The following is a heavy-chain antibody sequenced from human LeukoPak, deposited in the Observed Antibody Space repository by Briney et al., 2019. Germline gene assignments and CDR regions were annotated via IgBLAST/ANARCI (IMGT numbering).Heavy chain of an antibody. D-gene: IGHD3-22*01. J-gene: IGHJ5*02. CDR2: ISSSSTI. CDR1: GFTFSSYS. Sequence: GVSLRLSCAASGFTFSSYSMNWVRQAPGKGLEWVSYISSSSTIYYADSVKGRFTISRDNAKNSLYLQMNSLRAEDTAVYYCARTLLYYYDSSGLHPWGQGTLVTVSS. V-gene: IGHV3-48*01. CDR3: ARTLLYYYDSSGLHP.